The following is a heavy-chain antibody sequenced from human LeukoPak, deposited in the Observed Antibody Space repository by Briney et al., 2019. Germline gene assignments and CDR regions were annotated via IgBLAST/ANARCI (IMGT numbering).Heavy chain of an antibody. D-gene: IGHD6-19*01. Sequence: PSETLSLTCTVSGGSISSSSYYWSWIRQPPGKGLEWIGYIYYSGSTNYNPSLKSRVTISVDTSKNQFSLKLSSVTAADTAVYYCARHSGIAVAGTPDYWGQGTLVTVSS. J-gene: IGHJ4*02. CDR2: IYYSGST. V-gene: IGHV4-61*01. CDR3: ARHSGIAVAGTPDY. CDR1: GGSISSSSYY.